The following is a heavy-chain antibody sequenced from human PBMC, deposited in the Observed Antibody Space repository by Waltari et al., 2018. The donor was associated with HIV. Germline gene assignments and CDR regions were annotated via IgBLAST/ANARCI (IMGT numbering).Heavy chain of an antibody. J-gene: IGHJ3*02. D-gene: IGHD1-7*01. CDR3: ARDSGSTRAFDI. CDR2: INTNTRNP. V-gene: IGHV7-4-1*02. CDR1: GYTFTNNG. Sequence: QVQLVQSGSELKKPGASVKVSCKASGYTFTNNGLNWVRQAPGQGREWMGWINTNTRNPTYAQDFTGRFVFSLDTSVTTAYLQISSLKADDTAIYYCARDSGSTRAFDIWGQGTRVTVSS.